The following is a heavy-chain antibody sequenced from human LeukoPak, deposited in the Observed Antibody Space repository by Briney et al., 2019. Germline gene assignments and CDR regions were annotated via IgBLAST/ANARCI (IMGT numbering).Heavy chain of an antibody. CDR1: GFTFSSYG. D-gene: IGHD3-9*01. Sequence: GGSLRLSCAASGFTFSSYGTHWVRQAPGKGLEWVAFTQYDGNKEYYADSVKGRFTISRDNSKNTLSLQMNSLRAEDTAMYYCAKDRSPGYRNLDNWGQGTLVTVSS. V-gene: IGHV3-30*02. CDR3: AKDRSPGYRNLDN. CDR2: TQYDGNKE. J-gene: IGHJ4*02.